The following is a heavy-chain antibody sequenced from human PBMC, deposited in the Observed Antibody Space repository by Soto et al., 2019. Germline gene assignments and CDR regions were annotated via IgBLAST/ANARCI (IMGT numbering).Heavy chain of an antibody. D-gene: IGHD3-9*01. CDR2: IYWYDDK. CDR1: GFSLSTSEVG. J-gene: IGHJ4*02. Sequence: QITLKESGPTVVKPTQTITLTCTLSGFSLSTSEVGVGWIRQPQGKGLEWLALIYWYDDKRYSPYLKSRLTIAKYTSKNHVVLTMTNIDPVDTATYYCAHRFDWYYFDYWGQGTPVTVSS. CDR3: AHRFDWYYFDY. V-gene: IGHV2-5*01.